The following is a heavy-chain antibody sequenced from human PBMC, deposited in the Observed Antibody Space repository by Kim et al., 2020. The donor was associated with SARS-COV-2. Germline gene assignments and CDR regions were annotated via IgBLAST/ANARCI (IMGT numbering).Heavy chain of an antibody. J-gene: IGHJ5*02. V-gene: IGHV1-2*06. Sequence: ASVKVSCKASGYTFTGYYMHWVRQAPGQGLEWMGRINPNSGGTNYAQKFQGRVTMTRDTSISTAYMELSRLRSDDTAVYYCARGRGRSGVVPAAIRVYNWFDPWGQGTLVTVSS. CDR1: GYTFTGYY. CDR2: INPNSGGT. D-gene: IGHD2-2*01. CDR3: ARGRGRSGVVPAAIRVYNWFDP.